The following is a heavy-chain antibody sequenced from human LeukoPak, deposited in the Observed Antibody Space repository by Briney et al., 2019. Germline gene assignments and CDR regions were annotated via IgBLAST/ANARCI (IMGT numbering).Heavy chain of an antibody. CDR3: VKDRCDRTTCPEV. D-gene: IGHD2-2*01. J-gene: IGHJ4*02. CDR2: ISGSGGST. Sequence: GGSLRLSCTASGFTFSTYAMSWVRQAPGEGLEWVSGISGSGGSTYYTDSVKGRFTISRDNSKNTLHLQMSSLRAEDTALYYCVKDRCDRTTCPEVWGQGALVTVSS. V-gene: IGHV3-23*01. CDR1: GFTFSTYA.